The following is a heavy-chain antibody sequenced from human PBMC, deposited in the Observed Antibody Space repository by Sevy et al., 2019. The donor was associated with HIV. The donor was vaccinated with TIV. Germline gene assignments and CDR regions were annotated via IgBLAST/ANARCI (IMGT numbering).Heavy chain of an antibody. CDR3: TKSKTLLQSPFGV. J-gene: IGHJ4*03. Sequence: GGSLRLSCEGSGFSFKNYPMNWVRQAPGKGLEWVCIISGSGATIFYADSLKGRFIVSRDNSKDTVFLQMNSLTVDDTGTYYCTKSKTLLQSPFGVWGQGAVVTVSS. D-gene: IGHD2-15*01. V-gene: IGHV3-23*01. CDR1: GFSFKNYP. CDR2: ISGSGATI.